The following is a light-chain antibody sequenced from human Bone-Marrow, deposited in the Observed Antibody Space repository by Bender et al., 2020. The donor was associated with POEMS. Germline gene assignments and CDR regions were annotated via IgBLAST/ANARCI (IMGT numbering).Light chain of an antibody. CDR2: DVS. V-gene: IGLV2-11*01. J-gene: IGLJ3*02. Sequence: QSALTQPRSVSGSPGQSVTISCTGSSSDVGGSKFVSWHQQHPGKAPKVILYDVSKRTSGVPDRFSGSKSGNTASLTISGLQAEDEADYYCAVWDDSLNGWVFGGGTKLTVL. CDR3: AVWDDSLNGWV. CDR1: SSDVGGSKF.